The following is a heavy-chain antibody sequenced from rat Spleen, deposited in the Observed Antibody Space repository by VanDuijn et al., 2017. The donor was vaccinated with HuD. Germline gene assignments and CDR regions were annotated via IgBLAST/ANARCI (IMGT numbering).Heavy chain of an antibody. CDR1: GFSFSKFG. CDR2: ITPSGITT. D-gene: IGHD1-10*01. V-gene: IGHV5-19*01. J-gene: IGHJ2*01. Sequence: EVQLVESGGGLVQPGRSLKVSCVASGFSFSKFGMQWIRQTPTEGLQWVAAITPSGITTHYRDSMKGRLTISRDNAKSTLYLQMDSLRSEDTATYYCARLNNYWGQGGMVTVSS. CDR3: ARLNNY.